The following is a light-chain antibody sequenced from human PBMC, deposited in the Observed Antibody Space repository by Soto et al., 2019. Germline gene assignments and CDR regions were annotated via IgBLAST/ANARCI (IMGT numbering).Light chain of an antibody. CDR1: QSISRW. CDR2: DAS. Sequence: DIQMTQSPSTLSASVGDRVTITCRASQSISRWLVWYQQKPGKAPKVLIFDASILASGVPSRFSGSGSGTECTRTIRSLQPDDFGTYYCQPDNDYLTWTFGQGTKVAIK. CDR3: QPDNDYLTWT. J-gene: IGKJ1*01. V-gene: IGKV1-5*01.